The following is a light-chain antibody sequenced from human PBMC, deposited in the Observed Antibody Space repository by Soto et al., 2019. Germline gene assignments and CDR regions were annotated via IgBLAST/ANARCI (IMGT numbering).Light chain of an antibody. Sequence: DTELTQSPGPLSLSPGQRATLSCVASQSVSSSYLAWYQQKPGQAPRLLIYGASSRATGIPDRFSGSGSGTDFTLTISRLEPEDFAVYYCQQYGSSPQTFGQGTKVDIK. CDR1: QSVSSSY. CDR2: GAS. CDR3: QQYGSSPQT. J-gene: IGKJ1*01. V-gene: IGKV3-20*01.